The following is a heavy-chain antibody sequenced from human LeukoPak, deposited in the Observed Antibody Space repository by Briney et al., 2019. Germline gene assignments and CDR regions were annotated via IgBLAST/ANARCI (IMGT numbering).Heavy chain of an antibody. V-gene: IGHV3-74*01. CDR1: GFTLRNYW. D-gene: IGHD6-13*01. CDR2: INSDGSIT. J-gene: IGHJ4*02. CDR3: ARGSWYGDY. Sequence: PGRSLRLSCAASGFTLRNYWMHWVRQAPGQGLVWVSHINSDGSITTYADSVKGRFTISRDNAKNTLYLQMNSLRADDTAVYYCARGSWYGDYWGEGTLVTVSS.